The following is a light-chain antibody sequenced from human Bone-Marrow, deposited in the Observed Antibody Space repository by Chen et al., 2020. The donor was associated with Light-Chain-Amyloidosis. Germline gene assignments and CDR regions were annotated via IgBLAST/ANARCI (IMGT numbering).Light chain of an antibody. J-gene: IGLJ1*01. V-gene: IGLV2-23*02. CDR2: EVT. Sequence: QSALTQPASVSGSPGQSITISCTGTSSDVGSYDFVSWYQQHAGKAPKLMIYEVTKRPSGVSNRFSGSKSGNTASLTISGLQAEDEADYYYCSYAGSPLYVFGTGTKVSVL. CDR3: CSYAGSPLYV. CDR1: SSDVGSYDF.